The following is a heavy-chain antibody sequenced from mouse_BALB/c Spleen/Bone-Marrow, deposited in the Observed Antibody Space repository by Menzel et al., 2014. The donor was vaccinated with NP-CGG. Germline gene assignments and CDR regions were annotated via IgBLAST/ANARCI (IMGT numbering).Heavy chain of an antibody. V-gene: IGHV1-15*01. J-gene: IGHJ2*01. CDR3: TRGGNFSGGLFFWCDY. CDR1: GYTFTDYE. D-gene: IGHD1-1*02. Sequence: LVRLVASVTLSCKASGYTFTDYEMHWVKQTPVHGLEWIGAIDPETGGTAYNQKFKGKATLTADKSSSTAYMELRSLTSEDSAVYYCTRGGNFSGGLFFWCDYWGQGTTLTVSS. CDR2: IDPETGGT.